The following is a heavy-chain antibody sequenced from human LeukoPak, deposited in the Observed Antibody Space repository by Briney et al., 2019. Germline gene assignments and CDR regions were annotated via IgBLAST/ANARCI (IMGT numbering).Heavy chain of an antibody. Sequence: GGSLRLSCAASGFTFSSYAMNWVRQAPGKGLEWVSSINGSGDRTYYADSVKGRFTISRDNSKNTLYLQMNSLRAEDTAVYYCAKPARTDYADYWGQGTLVTVSS. J-gene: IGHJ4*02. D-gene: IGHD1-14*01. CDR3: AKPARTDYADY. V-gene: IGHV3-23*01. CDR2: INGSGDRT. CDR1: GFTFSSYA.